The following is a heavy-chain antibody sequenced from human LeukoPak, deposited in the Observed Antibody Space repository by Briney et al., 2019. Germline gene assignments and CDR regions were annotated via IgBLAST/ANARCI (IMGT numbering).Heavy chain of an antibody. CDR1: GDSISTYY. CDR3: ARDRSQYDWNYGDFDY. V-gene: IGHV4-4*07. D-gene: IGHD1-7*01. CDR2: IYSSGST. J-gene: IGHJ4*02. Sequence: PSETLSLTCIVSGDSISTYYWSWIRQPAGKGLEWIGRIYSSGSTNYNPPLESRVTMSIATSKNQFSLKVRSATAADTAVYYCARDRSQYDWNYGDFDYWGRGTLVTVSS.